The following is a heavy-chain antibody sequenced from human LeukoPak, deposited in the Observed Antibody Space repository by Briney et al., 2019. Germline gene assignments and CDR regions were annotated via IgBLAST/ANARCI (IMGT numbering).Heavy chain of an antibody. CDR1: GFTFDDYA. CDR3: AKATAGKLGDAFDI. J-gene: IGHJ3*02. CDR2: ISWNSGSI. D-gene: IGHD7-27*01. V-gene: IGHV3-9*01. Sequence: GRSLRLSCAASGFTFDDYAMHWVRQALGKGLEWVSGISWNSGSIGYADSVKGRFTISRDNAKNSLYLQMNSLRAEDTALYYCAKATAGKLGDAFDIWGQGTMVTVSS.